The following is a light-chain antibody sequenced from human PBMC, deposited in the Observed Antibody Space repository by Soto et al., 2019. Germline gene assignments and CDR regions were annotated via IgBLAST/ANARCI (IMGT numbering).Light chain of an antibody. CDR3: LQYNIYWT. CDR1: QSISRS. Sequence: DMQMTQSPSTLSASVGDRVTITCRASQSISRSLAWYQQKPGQAPKFLIYDASTLESGVPSRFSGSGSGTEFTLTIRSLQPDDFATYYCLQYNIYWTFXQGTKVDIK. J-gene: IGKJ1*01. CDR2: DAS. V-gene: IGKV1-5*01.